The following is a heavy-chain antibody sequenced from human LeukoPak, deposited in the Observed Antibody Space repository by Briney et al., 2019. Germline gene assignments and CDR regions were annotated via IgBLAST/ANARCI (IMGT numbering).Heavy chain of an antibody. CDR2: IFYSGST. Sequence: PSETLSLTRTVSGGSISSSSYYWGWIRQPPGKGLEWIGGIFYSGSTNYNPSLMGRVTASVDTSKSQFSLKLRSVTAADTAVYYCARHVSSSSGRYFYYYMDVWGKGTTVTVSS. J-gene: IGHJ6*03. V-gene: IGHV4-39*01. D-gene: IGHD6-19*01. CDR1: GGSISSSSYY. CDR3: ARHVSSSSGRYFYYYMDV.